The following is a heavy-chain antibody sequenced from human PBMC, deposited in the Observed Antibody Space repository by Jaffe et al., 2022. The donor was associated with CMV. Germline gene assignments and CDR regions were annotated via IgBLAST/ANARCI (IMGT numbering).Heavy chain of an antibody. D-gene: IGHD3-22*01. Sequence: EVQLVESGGGLVQPGRSLRLSCTASGFTFGDYAMSWVRQAPGKGLEWVGFIRSKAYGGTTEYAASVKGRFTISRDDSKSIAYLQMNSLKTEDTAVYYCTRERWGYYDSSGYYPRDTRVFDYWGQGTLVTVSS. V-gene: IGHV3-49*04. J-gene: IGHJ4*02. CDR2: IRSKAYGGTT. CDR3: TRERWGYYDSSGYYPRDTRVFDY. CDR1: GFTFGDYA.